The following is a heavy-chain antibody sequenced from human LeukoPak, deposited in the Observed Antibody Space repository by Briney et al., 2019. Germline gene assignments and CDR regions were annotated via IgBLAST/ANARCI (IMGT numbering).Heavy chain of an antibody. CDR1: GGSISSGGYS. CDR3: ARGGVVAAIFSFDY. D-gene: IGHD2-15*01. J-gene: IGHJ4*02. CDR2: IYHSGST. V-gene: IGHV4-30-2*01. Sequence: SETLSLTCAVSGGSISSGGYSWSWIRQPPGKGLEWIGYIYHSGSTYYNPSLKRRVTISVDRSKNQFSLKLSSVTAADTAVYYCARGGVVAAIFSFDYWGQGTLVTVSS.